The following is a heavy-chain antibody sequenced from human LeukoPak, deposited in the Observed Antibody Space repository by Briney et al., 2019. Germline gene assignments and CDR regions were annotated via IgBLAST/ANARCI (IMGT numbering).Heavy chain of an antibody. CDR2: IYPGDSDT. CDR1: GYSFTRKW. D-gene: IGHD4-23*01. V-gene: IGHV5-51*01. Sequence: GESLKISCKGSGYSFTRKWIGWVRQMPGKGLEWMAIIYPGDSDTRYSPSFQGQVTISADKPINTAYLQWSSLKASDTAMYYCARRVVNNRNWYFDLWGRGTLVTVSS. J-gene: IGHJ2*01. CDR3: ARRVVNNRNWYFDL.